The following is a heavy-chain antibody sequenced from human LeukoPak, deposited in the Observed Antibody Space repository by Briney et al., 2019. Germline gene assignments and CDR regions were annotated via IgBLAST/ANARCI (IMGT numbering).Heavy chain of an antibody. V-gene: IGHV1-46*01. Sequence: GASVKVSCKASGYTFTSYYMHWVRQAPGQGLEWMGIINPSGGSTSYAQKFQGRVTMTRDTSTSTVYMELSSLRSEDTAVYYCARDGSVLRYFDWLTRYNWFDPWGQGTLVTVSS. CDR1: GYTFTSYY. CDR3: ARDGSVLRYFDWLTRYNWFDP. CDR2: INPSGGST. D-gene: IGHD3-9*01. J-gene: IGHJ5*02.